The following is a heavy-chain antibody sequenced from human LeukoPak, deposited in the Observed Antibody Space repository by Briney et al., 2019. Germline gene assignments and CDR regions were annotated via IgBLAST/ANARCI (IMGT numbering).Heavy chain of an antibody. CDR1: GGSIRSSYYY. J-gene: IGHJ4*02. CDR3: ARGQWLDLPPLGY. Sequence: SETLSLTCTVSGGSIRSSYYYWSWIRQPPGKGLEWIGEINHSGSTNYNPSLKSRVTISVDTSKNQFSLKLSSVTAANTAVYYCARGQWLDLPPLGYWGQGTLVTVSS. CDR2: INHSGST. V-gene: IGHV4-39*07. D-gene: IGHD6-19*01.